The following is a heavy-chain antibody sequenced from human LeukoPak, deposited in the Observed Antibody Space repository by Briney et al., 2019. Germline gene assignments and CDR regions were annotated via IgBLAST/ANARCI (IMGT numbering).Heavy chain of an antibody. J-gene: IGHJ4*02. V-gene: IGHV3-33*01. CDR3: ARDKGPHYYDSSGYSY. Sequence: GGSLRLSCAASGFTFSSYGMHWVRQAPVKGLEWVAVIWYDGSNKYYADSVKGRFTISRDNSKNTLYLQMNSLRAEDTAVYYCARDKGPHYYDSSGYSYWGQGTLVTVSS. CDR2: IWYDGSNK. CDR1: GFTFSSYG. D-gene: IGHD3-22*01.